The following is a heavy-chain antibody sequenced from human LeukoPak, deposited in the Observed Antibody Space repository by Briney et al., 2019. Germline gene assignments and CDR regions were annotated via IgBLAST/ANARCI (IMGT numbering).Heavy chain of an antibody. J-gene: IGHJ2*01. CDR1: GGSISSYY. CDR3: ARPEGVLSAWYFDL. V-gene: IGHV4-4*07. Sequence: TSETLSLTCTVSGGSISSYYWSWIRQPAGKGLEWIGRIYTSGSTNYNPSLKSRVTISVDTSKNQFSLKLSSVTATDTAVYYCARPEGVLSAWYFDLWGRGTLVTVSS. CDR2: IYTSGST. D-gene: IGHD1-14*01.